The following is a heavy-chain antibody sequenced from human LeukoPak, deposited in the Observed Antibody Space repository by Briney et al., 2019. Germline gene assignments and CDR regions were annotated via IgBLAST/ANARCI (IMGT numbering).Heavy chain of an antibody. J-gene: IGHJ3*02. D-gene: IGHD3-10*01. CDR2: IYTSGST. Sequence: SETLSLTCTVSGGSISSGSYYWSWIRQPAGKGLEWIGRIYTSGSTNYNPSLKSRVTISVDTSKSQFSLKLSSVTAADTAVYYCARGRGELLWFGEFHARAFDIWSQGTMVTVSS. CDR3: ARGRGELLWFGEFHARAFDI. V-gene: IGHV4-61*02. CDR1: GGSISSGSYY.